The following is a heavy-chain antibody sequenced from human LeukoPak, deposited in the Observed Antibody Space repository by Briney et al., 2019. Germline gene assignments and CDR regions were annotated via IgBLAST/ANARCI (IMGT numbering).Heavy chain of an antibody. D-gene: IGHD3-10*01. CDR2: MDPSDSYT. Sequence: GESLKISCKGSGYSFTNNWISWVRQVPERGLEWMGRMDPSDSYTNYSPSFQGHVTISADKSISTAYLQWNSPKASDTAMYYCARLQMLRGITDAFDIWGQGTMVTVSS. CDR1: GYSFTNNW. CDR3: ARLQMLRGITDAFDI. J-gene: IGHJ3*02. V-gene: IGHV5-10-1*01.